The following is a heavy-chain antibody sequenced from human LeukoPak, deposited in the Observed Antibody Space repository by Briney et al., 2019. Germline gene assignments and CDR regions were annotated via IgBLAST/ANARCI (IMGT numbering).Heavy chain of an antibody. J-gene: IGHJ2*01. Sequence: SETLSLTXTVSGGSISSYYWSWIRQPPGKGLEWIGYIYYSGSTNYNPSLKSRVTISVDTSKNQFSLKLSSVTAADTAVYYCARDAKFDFWSDGGYFDLWGRGTLVTVSS. D-gene: IGHD3-3*01. CDR3: ARDAKFDFWSDGGYFDL. CDR2: IYYSGST. CDR1: GGSISSYY. V-gene: IGHV4-59*01.